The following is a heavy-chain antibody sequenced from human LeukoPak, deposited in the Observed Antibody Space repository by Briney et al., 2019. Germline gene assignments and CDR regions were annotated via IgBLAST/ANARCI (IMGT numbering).Heavy chain of an antibody. Sequence: GASVKVSCKAAGYTFTGYYLHWVRQAPGQGLEWMGWISAYNGNTNYAQKLQGRVTMTTDTSTSTAYMELRSLRSDDTAVYYCARPWTYYYDSSGYSHWGQGTLVTVSS. J-gene: IGHJ4*02. CDR1: GYTFTGYY. D-gene: IGHD3-22*01. V-gene: IGHV1-18*04. CDR3: ARPWTYYYDSSGYSH. CDR2: ISAYNGNT.